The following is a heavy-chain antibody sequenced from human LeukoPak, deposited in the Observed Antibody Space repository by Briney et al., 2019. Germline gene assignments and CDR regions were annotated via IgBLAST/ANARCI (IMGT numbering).Heavy chain of an antibody. CDR1: GYSFTSYW. V-gene: IGHV5-51*01. J-gene: IGHJ4*02. D-gene: IGHD6-6*01. Sequence: GESLKISCKGSGYSFTSYWIGWVRQMPGKGLEGMGIIYPGDSNTRYSPSFQGQVTISADKSISTAYLQWSSLKASDTAMYYCARHIITSSSGEMGYFDYWGQGTLVTVSS. CDR2: IYPGDSNT. CDR3: ARHIITSSSGEMGYFDY.